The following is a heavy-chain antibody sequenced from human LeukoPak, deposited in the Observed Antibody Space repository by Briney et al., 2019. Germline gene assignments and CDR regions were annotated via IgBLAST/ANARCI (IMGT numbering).Heavy chain of an antibody. CDR2: INPNSGGT. V-gene: IGHV1-2*02. Sequence: ASVKVSRKASGYTFTGYYMHWVRQAPGQGLEWMGWINPNSGGTNYAQKFQGRVTMTRDTSISTAYMELSRLRSDNTAVYYCARGGEVVVVVAARGIYGMDVWGQGTTVTVSS. CDR1: GYTFTGYY. J-gene: IGHJ6*02. CDR3: ARGGEVVVVVAARGIYGMDV. D-gene: IGHD2-15*01.